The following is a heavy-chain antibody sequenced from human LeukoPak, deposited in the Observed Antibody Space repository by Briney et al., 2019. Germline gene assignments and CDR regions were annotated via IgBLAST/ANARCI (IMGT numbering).Heavy chain of an antibody. CDR1: GFIFDDYA. Sequence: QPGGSLRLSCEVSGFIFDDYAMHWVRQAPGKGLEWVSLISGDGSIAYYTDSVRGRFTISRDNIKNSLYLQMNSLRTEDTALYYCAKDLYAWGQGTLVTVSS. CDR2: ISGDGSIA. CDR3: AKDLYA. V-gene: IGHV3-43*02. J-gene: IGHJ5*02. D-gene: IGHD2-8*01.